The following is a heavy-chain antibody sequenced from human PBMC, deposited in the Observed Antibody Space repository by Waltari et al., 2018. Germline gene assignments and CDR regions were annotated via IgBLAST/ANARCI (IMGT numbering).Heavy chain of an antibody. J-gene: IGHJ4*02. D-gene: IGHD2-8*02. V-gene: IGHV3-21*01. Sequence: QVKRLEWVSSISSRNSDIFYADSVKRRFTISRDKNKNSLYLQMISRGVEDTALYYCAGGVVVADPRWIDYWGQGTLVTVCS. CDR3: AGGVVVADPRWIDY. CDR2: ISSRNSDI.